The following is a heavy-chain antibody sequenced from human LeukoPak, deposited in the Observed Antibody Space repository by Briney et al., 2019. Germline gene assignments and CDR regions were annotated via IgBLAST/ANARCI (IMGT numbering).Heavy chain of an antibody. J-gene: IGHJ6*02. CDR1: GFTFSSYG. CDR3: ARDISRGAAAGTGYYYGMDV. D-gene: IGHD6-13*01. Sequence: PGRSLRLSCAASGFTFSSYGMHWVRQAPGKGLEWVAVISYDGSNKYYADSVKGRFTISRDNSKNTLYLQMNSLRADDTAVYYCARDISRGAAAGTGYYYGMDVWGQGTTVTVSS. V-gene: IGHV3-30*03. CDR2: ISYDGSNK.